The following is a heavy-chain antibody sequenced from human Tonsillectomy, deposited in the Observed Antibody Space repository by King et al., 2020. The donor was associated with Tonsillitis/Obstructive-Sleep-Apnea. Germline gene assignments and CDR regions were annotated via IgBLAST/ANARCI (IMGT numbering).Heavy chain of an antibody. CDR1: GYTFTSYA. J-gene: IGHJ3*02. D-gene: IGHD6-19*01. V-gene: IGHV1-3*01. CDR3: ARDRGGSSGWGDAFDI. Sequence: QLVQSGAEVKKPGASVKVSCKASGYTFTSYAMHWVRQAPGQRLEWMGWINAGNGNTKYSQKFQGRVTITRATSASTAYMELSSLRSEDTAVYYCARDRGGSSGWGDAFDIWGQGTMVTVSS. CDR2: INAGNGNT.